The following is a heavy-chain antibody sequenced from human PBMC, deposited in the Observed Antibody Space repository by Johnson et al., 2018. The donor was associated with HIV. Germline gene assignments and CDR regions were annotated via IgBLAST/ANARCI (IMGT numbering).Heavy chain of an antibody. CDR3: ARFEGFITTLRVVGDAFDI. CDR2: IGSGGTTI. CDR1: GFTFSDYY. Sequence: QVQLVESGGGVVQPGRSLRLSCVASGFTFSDYYMSWIRQAPGKGLEWLSYIGSGGTTIYSADSVKGRFTISRDNAMNSLYLQMNSLRADDTAVYYCARFEGFITTLRVVGDAFDIWGQGTMVTVSS. J-gene: IGHJ3*02. V-gene: IGHV3-11*04. D-gene: IGHD3-10*01.